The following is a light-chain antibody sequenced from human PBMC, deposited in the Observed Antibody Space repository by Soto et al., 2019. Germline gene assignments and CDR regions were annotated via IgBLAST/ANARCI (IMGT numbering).Light chain of an antibody. CDR3: QQANSFPWT. V-gene: IGKV1-12*01. J-gene: IGKJ1*01. Sequence: IQMTQSPSSVSASVGHRVTMTCRASQGINSWLAWYQQRPGKAPKLLIYAASNLQSGVPSRFSGSGSGTDFTLTISSLQPEDFATYYCQQANSFPWTFGQGTKVDIK. CDR1: QGINSW. CDR2: AAS.